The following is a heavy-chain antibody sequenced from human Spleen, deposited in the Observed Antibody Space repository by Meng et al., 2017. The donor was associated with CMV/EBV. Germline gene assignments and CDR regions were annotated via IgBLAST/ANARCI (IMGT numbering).Heavy chain of an antibody. V-gene: IGHV4-34*01. J-gene: IGHJ4*02. Sequence: SETLSLTCTVSGGSISNYYWSWIRQPPGKGLEWIGEINHSGSTNYNPSLKSRVTISVDTSKNQFSLKLSSVTAADTAVYYCARGSLAGYYFRFDYWGQGTLVTVSS. CDR2: INHSGST. D-gene: IGHD3-9*01. CDR1: GGSISNYY. CDR3: ARGSLAGYYFRFDY.